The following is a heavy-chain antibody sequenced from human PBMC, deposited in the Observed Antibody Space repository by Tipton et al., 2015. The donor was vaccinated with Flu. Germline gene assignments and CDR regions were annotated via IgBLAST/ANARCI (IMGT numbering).Heavy chain of an antibody. CDR2: IWYDGSDK. CDR3: ARDKVGVGALNYFNY. D-gene: IGHD1-26*01. V-gene: IGHV3-33*08. CDR1: GFTFSSYG. J-gene: IGHJ4*02. Sequence: QLVQSGGGVVQPGRSLRLSCAASGFTFSSYGMHWVRQAPGKGLEWVAVIWYDGSDKYYADSVKGRFTISRDNSKNTLYLQMNSLRAEDTAVYYCARDKVGVGALNYFNYWGQGTLVTVSS.